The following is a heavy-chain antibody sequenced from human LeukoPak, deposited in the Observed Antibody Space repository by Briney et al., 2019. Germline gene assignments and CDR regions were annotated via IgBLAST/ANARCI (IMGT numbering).Heavy chain of an antibody. CDR1: GGSISSSSYY. Sequence: SETLSLTCTVSGGSISSSSYYWGWIRQPPGKGLEWIGSIYYTGSTYYNPSLKGRVTISVDTSTNQFSLKLRSVTAADTAVYYCARRVVPAAFAYYMDVWGKGTTVTVSS. D-gene: IGHD2-2*01. J-gene: IGHJ6*03. V-gene: IGHV4-39*07. CDR3: ARRVVPAAFAYYMDV. CDR2: IYYTGST.